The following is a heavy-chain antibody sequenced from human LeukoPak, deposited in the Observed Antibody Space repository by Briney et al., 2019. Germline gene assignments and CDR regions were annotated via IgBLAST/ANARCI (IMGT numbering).Heavy chain of an antibody. D-gene: IGHD2-2*01. CDR2: ISSSSSYI. Sequence: PGGSLRLPCAASGFTFSSYSMNWVRQAPGKGLEWVSSISSSSSYIYYADSVKGRFTISRDNAKNSLYLQMNSLRAEDTAVYYCARDRQVGYCSSTSCSYYYYYGMDVWGQGTTVTVSS. V-gene: IGHV3-21*01. CDR1: GFTFSSYS. CDR3: ARDRQVGYCSSTSCSYYYYYGMDV. J-gene: IGHJ6*02.